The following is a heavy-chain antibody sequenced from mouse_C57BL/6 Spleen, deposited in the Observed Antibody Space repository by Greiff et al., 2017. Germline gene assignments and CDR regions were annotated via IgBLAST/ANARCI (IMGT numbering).Heavy chain of an antibody. V-gene: IGHV1-64*01. CDR1: GYTFTSYW. D-gene: IGHD1-1*01. Sequence: QVQLQQPGAELVKPGASVKLSCKASGYTFTSYWMHWVKQRPGQGLEWIGMIHPNSGSTNYNEKFKSKATLTVDKSSSTAYMRLSSLTSEDSAVYYCARWGYGSRFDYWGQGTTLTVSS. J-gene: IGHJ2*01. CDR3: ARWGYGSRFDY. CDR2: IHPNSGST.